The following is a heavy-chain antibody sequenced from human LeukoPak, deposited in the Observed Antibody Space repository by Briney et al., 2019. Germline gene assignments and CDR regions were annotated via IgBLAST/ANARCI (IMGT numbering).Heavy chain of an antibody. CDR3: ARALYGSGTYSTY. V-gene: IGHV3-11*05. CDR2: ISHTSSYT. Sequence: GGSLRLSCAASGFTFRDFYMSWIRQAPGKGLELVSYISHTSSYTTYADSVKGRFTISRDNSKNSLYLQMNSLRAEDTAVYYCARALYGSGTYSTYWGQGTLVTVSS. CDR1: GFTFRDFY. J-gene: IGHJ4*02. D-gene: IGHD3-10*01.